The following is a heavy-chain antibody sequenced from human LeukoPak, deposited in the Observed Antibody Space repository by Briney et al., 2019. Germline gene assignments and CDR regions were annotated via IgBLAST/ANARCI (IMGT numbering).Heavy chain of an antibody. D-gene: IGHD4-17*01. CDR2: IRGSGVDT. V-gene: IGHV3-23*01. Sequence: GGSLRLSCTASGFSFSAYAMMWVRQAPGKGPEWVSAIRGSGVDTYYADSVKGRFTISRDNSKYTLFLQMNSLRAEDTAVYYCARDPNGDYIGAFDMWGPGTMVTVSS. CDR3: ARDPNGDYIGAFDM. CDR1: GFSFSAYA. J-gene: IGHJ3*02.